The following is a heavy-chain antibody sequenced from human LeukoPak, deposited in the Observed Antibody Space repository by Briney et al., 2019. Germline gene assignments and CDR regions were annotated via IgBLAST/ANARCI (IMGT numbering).Heavy chain of an antibody. V-gene: IGHV3-23*01. CDR2: ISGSGGST. J-gene: IGHJ4*02. CDR1: GFTFSSYA. CDR3: AKDYGDYDFWSGYPKTSNFDY. D-gene: IGHD3-3*01. Sequence: GGSLRLSCAASGFTFSSYAMSWVRQAPGKGLEWVSAISGSGGSTYYADSVKGRFAISRDNSKNTLYLQMNSLRAEDTAVYYCAKDYGDYDFWSGYPKTSNFDYWGQGTLVTVSS.